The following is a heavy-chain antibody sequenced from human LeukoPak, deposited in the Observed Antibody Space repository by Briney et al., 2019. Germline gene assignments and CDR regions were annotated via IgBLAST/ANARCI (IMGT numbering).Heavy chain of an antibody. V-gene: IGHV3-23*01. CDR2: ISGSGGST. D-gene: IGHD2-21*02. Sequence: GGSLRLSCAASGFTFSSYAMSWVRQAPGKGLEWVSAISGSGGSTYYADSVKGRFTISRDDSKNALYLQMNSLRAEDTAVYYCAKPPYCGGDCYWFYFDYWGQGTLVTVSS. J-gene: IGHJ4*02. CDR3: AKPPYCGGDCYWFYFDY. CDR1: GFTFSSYA.